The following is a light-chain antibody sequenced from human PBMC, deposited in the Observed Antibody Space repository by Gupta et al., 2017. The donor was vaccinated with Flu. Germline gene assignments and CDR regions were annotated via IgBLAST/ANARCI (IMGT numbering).Light chain of an antibody. Sequence: SYELTQPPSVSVSPGQTARITCSGDALPKQYAYWYQQKPGQAPVLVIYKDSERPSGIPERFSGSSSGTTVTLTTSGVQAEDEADYYCQSADSSGPWVFGGGTKLTVL. CDR1: ALPKQY. CDR3: QSADSSGPWV. J-gene: IGLJ2*01. CDR2: KDS. V-gene: IGLV3-25*02.